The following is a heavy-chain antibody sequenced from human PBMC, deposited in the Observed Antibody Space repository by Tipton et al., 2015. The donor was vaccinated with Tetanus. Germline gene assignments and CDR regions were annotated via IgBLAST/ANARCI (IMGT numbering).Heavy chain of an antibody. CDR1: GVSMRNGGYS. Sequence: TLSLTCDVSGVSMRNGGYSWSWIRQPPGKGLEWVGYIYHTGGSYYNPALKSRVTISMDTSKNQISLNLTSVTAADTAVYFCARRSYCTSSRCFDAFDLWGPGTRVTVSS. J-gene: IGHJ3*01. CDR3: ARRSYCTSSRCFDAFDL. CDR2: IYHTGGS. V-gene: IGHV4-30-2*02. D-gene: IGHD2-8*01.